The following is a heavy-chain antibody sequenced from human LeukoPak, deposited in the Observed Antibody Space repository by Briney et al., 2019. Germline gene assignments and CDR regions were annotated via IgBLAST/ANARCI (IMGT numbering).Heavy chain of an antibody. CDR1: GFTFSDYN. V-gene: IGHV3-11*01. CDR2: ISRSGSTK. D-gene: IGHD6-19*01. CDR3: ARENSSGSDY. Sequence: GGSLRLSCAASGFTFSDYNMRWIRQAPGKGLEWVSSISRSGSTKYYADSVKGRFTISRDNAKNSLFLQMNSLRAEDTAVYYCARENSSGSDYWGQGTLVTVSS. J-gene: IGHJ4*02.